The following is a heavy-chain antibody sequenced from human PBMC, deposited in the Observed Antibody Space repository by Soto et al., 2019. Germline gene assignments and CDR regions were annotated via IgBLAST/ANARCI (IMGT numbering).Heavy chain of an antibody. Sequence: PGGSLRLSCAASGFTFSSYSMNWVRQAPVNGLEFVSYISSISSTIYYADSVKGRFTISRYNAKNSLYLQMNTLRDEDTAVYYCERPEYSSSSYGLDVWGQRTTVTVS. CDR2: ISSISSTI. D-gene: IGHD6-6*01. CDR3: ERPEYSSSSYGLDV. CDR1: GFTFSSYS. V-gene: IGHV3-48*02. J-gene: IGHJ6*01.